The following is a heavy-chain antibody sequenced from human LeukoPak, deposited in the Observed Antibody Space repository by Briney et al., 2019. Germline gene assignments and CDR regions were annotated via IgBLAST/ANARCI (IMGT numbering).Heavy chain of an antibody. CDR3: TTDYPNSGYETFDY. Sequence: GGSLRLSCAASGFTFSNAWMSWVRQAPGKGLEWVGRIKSKTDGWTADYAAPVKGRFTISRDDSKNTLYLQMNSLKTEDTAVYYCTTDYPNSGYETFDYWGQGTLVSVSS. CDR1: GFTFSNAW. CDR2: IKSKTDGWTA. D-gene: IGHD5-12*01. V-gene: IGHV3-15*01. J-gene: IGHJ4*02.